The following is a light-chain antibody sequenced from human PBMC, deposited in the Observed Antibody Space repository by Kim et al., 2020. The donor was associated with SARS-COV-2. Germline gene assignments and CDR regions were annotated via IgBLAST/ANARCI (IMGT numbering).Light chain of an antibody. CDR2: EVS. Sequence: GPSVTISCTGTSSDVGGYNYVSWHQQHPGKAPKLMIYEVSKRPSGVPDRFSGSKSGNTASLTVSGLQAEDEADYYCSSYAGSNNLVFGGGTQLTVL. J-gene: IGLJ2*01. V-gene: IGLV2-8*01. CDR1: SSDVGGYNY. CDR3: SSYAGSNNLV.